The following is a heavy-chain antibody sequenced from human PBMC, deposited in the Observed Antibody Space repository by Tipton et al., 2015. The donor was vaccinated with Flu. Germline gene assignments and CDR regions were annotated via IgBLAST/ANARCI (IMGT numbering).Heavy chain of an antibody. Sequence: TLSPTCTVSRGSMSGANYYWSWVRQPAGKGLEWIGRVFTTGSTNYNPSLQSRVTISVDTSKNQFSLEMTSVTAADTAVYYCATDYAKTDAFDIWGHGTMVTVSS. J-gene: IGHJ3*02. CDR1: RGSMSGANYY. CDR2: VFTTGST. D-gene: IGHD4-17*01. V-gene: IGHV4-61*02. CDR3: ATDYAKTDAFDI.